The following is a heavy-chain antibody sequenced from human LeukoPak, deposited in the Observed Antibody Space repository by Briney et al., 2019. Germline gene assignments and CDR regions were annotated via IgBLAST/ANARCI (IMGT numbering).Heavy chain of an antibody. J-gene: IGHJ4*02. CDR1: GVSISAYY. D-gene: IGHD3-10*01. Sequence: SETLSLTCSVSGVSISAYYWSWIRQPAGKGLEWIGRIYPGESIYASENTNYNPSLKSRVSMSGDTSKNQVSLKLRSVTAADTAVYYCAGGSLGYYYGSGSYIPEYYFDYWGQGTLVTVSS. CDR2: IYPGESIYASENT. V-gene: IGHV4-4*07. CDR3: AGGSLGYYYGSGSYIPEYYFDY.